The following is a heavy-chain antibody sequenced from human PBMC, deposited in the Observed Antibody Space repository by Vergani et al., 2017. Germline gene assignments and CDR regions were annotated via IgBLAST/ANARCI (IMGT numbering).Heavy chain of an antibody. CDR1: GGSFSGYY. Sequence: QVQLQQWGAGLLKPSETLSLTCAVYGGSFSGYYWSWIRQPPGKGLEWIGEINHSGSTNYNPSLKSRVTISVDTAKTQFSLKLSSVTAAGTAVYYCARGRLAQIVAVYDFDYWGQGTLVTVSS. CDR2: INHSGST. D-gene: IGHD2-15*01. CDR3: ARGRLAQIVAVYDFDY. V-gene: IGHV4-34*01. J-gene: IGHJ4*02.